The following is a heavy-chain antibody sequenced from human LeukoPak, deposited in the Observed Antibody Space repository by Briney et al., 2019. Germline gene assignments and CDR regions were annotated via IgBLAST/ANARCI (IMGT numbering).Heavy chain of an antibody. J-gene: IGHJ4*02. CDR1: GYRFTTDMYT. Sequence: ASVKVSCKASGYRFTTDMYTIHWLRQAPGHRLEWMGWINAGNGNTKYSQKFQGRVTITGDTSARTVYMEVSSLVSEDTAVYYCARDSDSCGWSWVYWGQGTLVTVSS. CDR3: ARDSDSCGWSWVY. D-gene: IGHD6-19*01. V-gene: IGHV1-3*01. CDR2: INAGNGNT.